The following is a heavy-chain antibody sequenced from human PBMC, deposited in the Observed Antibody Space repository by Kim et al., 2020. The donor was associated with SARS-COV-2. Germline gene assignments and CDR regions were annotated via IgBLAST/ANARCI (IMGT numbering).Heavy chain of an antibody. Sequence: GGSLRLSCSASGFTFSSYAMHWVRQAPGKGLEYVSAISSNGGSTYYADSVKGRFTISRDNSKNTLYLQMSSLRAEDTAVYYCVKDEGYYGSGSYYNGDYWGQGTLVTVSS. J-gene: IGHJ4*02. CDR3: VKDEGYYGSGSYYNGDY. D-gene: IGHD3-10*01. CDR1: GFTFSSYA. CDR2: ISSNGGST. V-gene: IGHV3-64D*06.